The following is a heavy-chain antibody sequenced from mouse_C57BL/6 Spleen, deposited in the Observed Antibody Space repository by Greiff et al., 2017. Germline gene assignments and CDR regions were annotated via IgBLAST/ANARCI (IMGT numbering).Heavy chain of an antibody. V-gene: IGHV1-52*01. J-gene: IGHJ4*01. CDR2: IDPSDSET. D-gene: IGHD2-4*01. CDR1: GYTFTSYW. CDR3: AGGLRREYYYAMDY. Sequence: QVQLQQPGAELVRPGSSVKLSCKASGYTFTSYWMHWVKQRPIQGLEWIGNIDPSDSETHYNQKFKDKATLTVDKSSSTAYMQLSSLTSEDSAVYYCAGGLRREYYYAMDYWGQGTSVTVSS.